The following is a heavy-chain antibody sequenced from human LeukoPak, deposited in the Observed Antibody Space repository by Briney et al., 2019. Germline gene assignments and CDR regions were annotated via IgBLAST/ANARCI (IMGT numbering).Heavy chain of an antibody. CDR2: IRYDGSNK. CDR1: GFTFSSYG. Sequence: PGGSLRLSCAASGFTFSSYGFHWVRQAPGKGLEWVAFIRYDGSNKYYADSVKGRFTISRDNSKNTLYLQMNSLRAEDTAVYYCAKGSKEVLFTRDHYMDVWGKGTTVTISS. V-gene: IGHV3-30*02. D-gene: IGHD3-3*01. J-gene: IGHJ6*03. CDR3: AKGSKEVLFTRDHYMDV.